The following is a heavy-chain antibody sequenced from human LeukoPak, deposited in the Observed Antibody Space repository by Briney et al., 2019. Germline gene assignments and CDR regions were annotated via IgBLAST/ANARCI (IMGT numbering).Heavy chain of an antibody. CDR1: GFTFSSYS. CDR2: ISSSSSYI. D-gene: IGHD1-26*01. J-gene: IGHJ2*01. CDR3: ARAILGITDWYFDL. V-gene: IGHV3-21*01. Sequence: GGSLLLSCAASGFTFSSYSMNWVRQAPGKGLEWVSSISSSSSYIYYADSMKGRFTISRDNAKNSLYLQMNSLRAGDTAVYYCARAILGITDWYFDLWGRGTLVTISS.